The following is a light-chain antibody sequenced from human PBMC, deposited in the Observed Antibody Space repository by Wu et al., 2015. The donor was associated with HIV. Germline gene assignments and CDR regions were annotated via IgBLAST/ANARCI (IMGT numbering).Light chain of an antibody. CDR3: QQSHSIPRT. CDR1: QNIIGF. Sequence: DIQMTQSPSSLSASVGDRVTLTCRASQNIIGFLYWYQQKPGKAPQLLIYASSYLQGGVPSRFSGSGSGSDFTLTINNLQVEDVATYYCQQSHSIPRTFGQGTKVEI. J-gene: IGKJ1*01. V-gene: IGKV1-39*01. CDR2: ASS.